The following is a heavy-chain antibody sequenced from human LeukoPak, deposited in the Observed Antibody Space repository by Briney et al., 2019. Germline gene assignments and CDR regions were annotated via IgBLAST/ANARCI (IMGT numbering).Heavy chain of an antibody. V-gene: IGHV1-69*05. D-gene: IGHD6-13*01. Sequence: SVKVSCKASGGTFSSYAISWVRQAPGQGLEWMGGIIPIFGTANYAQKFQGRVTITTDESTSTAYMELSSLRSEDTAVYYCARGVGQGYSSSWYDWFDPWGQGTLVTVSS. CDR1: GGTFSSYA. CDR3: ARGVGQGYSSSWYDWFDP. CDR2: IIPIFGTA. J-gene: IGHJ5*02.